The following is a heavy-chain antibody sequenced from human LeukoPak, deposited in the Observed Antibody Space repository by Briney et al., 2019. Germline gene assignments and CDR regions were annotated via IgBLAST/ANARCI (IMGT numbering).Heavy chain of an antibody. V-gene: IGHV3-48*03. D-gene: IGHD6-19*01. CDR2: ISSSGSTI. Sequence: GGSQRLSCAASGFTFSSYEMNWVRQAPGKGLEWVSYISSSGSTIYYADSVKGRFTISRDNAKNSLYLQMNSLRAEDTAVYYCARADSSGWGSLDYWGQGTLVTVSS. J-gene: IGHJ4*02. CDR1: GFTFSSYE. CDR3: ARADSSGWGSLDY.